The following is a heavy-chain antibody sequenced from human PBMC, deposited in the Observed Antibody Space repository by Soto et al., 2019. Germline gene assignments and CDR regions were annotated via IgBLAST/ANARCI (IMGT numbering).Heavy chain of an antibody. Sequence: QVQLVESGGGVVQPGRSLRLSCAVSGFTVSTYGMHWVRQAPGKGLEWVAVISRDGGTKYNPDTVKGRFTISGDNCMNTLFLEMDSLRGDDMAGYYCTGEVAAGYWCQGTLVSVSS. D-gene: IGHD2-8*02. CDR1: GFTVSTYG. V-gene: IGHV3-30*03. CDR2: ISRDGGTK. CDR3: TGEVAAGY. J-gene: IGHJ4*02.